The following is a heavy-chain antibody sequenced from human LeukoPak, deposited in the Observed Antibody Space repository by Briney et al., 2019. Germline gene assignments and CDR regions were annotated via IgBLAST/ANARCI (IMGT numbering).Heavy chain of an antibody. J-gene: IGHJ6*02. CDR2: ISAYNGNT. CDR3: ARAVLRFLTSYYGMDV. D-gene: IGHD3-3*01. CDR1: GYTFTSYG. Sequence: GASVKVSCKASGYTFTSYGISWVRQAPGQGLEWMGWISAYNGNTNYAQELQGRVTMTTDTSTSTAYMELRSLRSDDTAVYYCARAVLRFLTSYYGMDVWGQGTTVTVSS. V-gene: IGHV1-18*01.